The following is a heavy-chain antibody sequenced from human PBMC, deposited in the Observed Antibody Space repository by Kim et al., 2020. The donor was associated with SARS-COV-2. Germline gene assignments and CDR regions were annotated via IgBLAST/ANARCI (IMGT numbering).Heavy chain of an antibody. CDR2: ST. Sequence: STYDADSVKGRFTISRDTAKNTLCLQMNSLRAEDTAVYYCARDYYYALDVWGQGTTVIVSS. V-gene: IGHV3-74*01. CDR3: ARDYYYALDV. J-gene: IGHJ6*02.